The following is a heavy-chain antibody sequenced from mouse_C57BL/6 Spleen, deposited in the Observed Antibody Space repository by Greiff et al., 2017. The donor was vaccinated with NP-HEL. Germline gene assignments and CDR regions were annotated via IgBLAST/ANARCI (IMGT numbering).Heavy chain of an antibody. CDR2: ISYDGSN. J-gene: IGHJ2*01. CDR3: ARDQLGRNY. CDR1: GYSITSGYY. D-gene: IGHD4-1*02. V-gene: IGHV3-6*01. Sequence: EVKLQESGPGLVKPSQSLSLTCSVTGYSITSGYYWNWIRQFPGNKLEWMGYISYDGSNNYNPSLKNRISITRDTSKNQVFLKLNSVTTEDTATYYCARDQLGRNYWGQGTTLTVSS.